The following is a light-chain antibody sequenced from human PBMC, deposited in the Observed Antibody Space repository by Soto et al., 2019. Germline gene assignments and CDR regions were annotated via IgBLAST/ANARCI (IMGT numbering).Light chain of an antibody. J-gene: IGKJ3*01. CDR2: GAS. CDR1: QSVNDNH. CDR3: QLYGGSTPRGT. Sequence: EVVLTQSPGTLSLSPGARATLSCRASQSVNDNHLAWYQQKGGQASRLLIYGASTRATGVPESLSGSGFGTAYMLIITRLEPEHFALYYCQLYGGSTPRGTFGPGNTVEI. V-gene: IGKV3-20*01.